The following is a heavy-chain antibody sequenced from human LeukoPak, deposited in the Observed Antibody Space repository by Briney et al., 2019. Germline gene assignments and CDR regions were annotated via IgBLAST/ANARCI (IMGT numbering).Heavy chain of an antibody. J-gene: IGHJ4*02. D-gene: IGHD6-19*01. Sequence: GRSLRLSCAASGFTFSSYAMHWVRQAPGKGLEWVAVISYDGSNKYYADFVKGRFTISRDNSKNTLYLQMNSLRAEDTAVYYCAREGYSSGWYGRGLDYWGQGTLVTVSS. CDR3: AREGYSSGWYGRGLDY. V-gene: IGHV3-30-3*01. CDR2: ISYDGSNK. CDR1: GFTFSSYA.